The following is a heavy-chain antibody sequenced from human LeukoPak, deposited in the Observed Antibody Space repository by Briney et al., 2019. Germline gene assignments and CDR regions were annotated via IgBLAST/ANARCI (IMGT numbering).Heavy chain of an antibody. CDR2: IRYDGSNQ. V-gene: IGHV3-30*02. CDR3: AKVNPPYCGGDCYSDY. D-gene: IGHD2-21*01. J-gene: IGHJ4*02. CDR1: GFTFSSYS. Sequence: GGSLRLSCAASGFTFSSYSMNWVRQAPGKWLEWVALIRYDGSNQYYADSVKGRFTISRDNSKNTLYLQMNSLRAEDTAVYYCAKVNPPYCGGDCYSDYWGQGTPVTVSS.